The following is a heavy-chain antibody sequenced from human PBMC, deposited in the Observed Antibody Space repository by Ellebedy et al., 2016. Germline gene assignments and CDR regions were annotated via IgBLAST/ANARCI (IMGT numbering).Heavy chain of an antibody. Sequence: GESLKISXANSGFTFRNFFMSWVSQTPGKGLEWVATISGDGGSTNFADSVKGRFTISRDNSKNTVYLQMNSLRADDTAVYPCRQGHYADYWGQGTLVTVSS. CDR2: ISGDGGST. CDR3: RQGHYADY. J-gene: IGHJ4*02. CDR1: GFTFRNFF. V-gene: IGHV3-23*01.